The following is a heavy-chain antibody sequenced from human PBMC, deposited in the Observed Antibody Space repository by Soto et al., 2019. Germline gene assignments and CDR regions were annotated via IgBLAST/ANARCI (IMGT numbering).Heavy chain of an antibody. V-gene: IGHV3-48*02. CDR3: ARDWDLGYSGYEHYGMDV. CDR2: ISSSSSTI. Sequence: GGSLRLSCAASGFTFSSYSMNWVRQAPGKGLEWVSYISSSSSTIYYADSVKGRFTISRDNAKNSLYLQMNSLRDEDTAVYYCARDWDLGYSGYEHYGMDVWGQGTTVTVSS. CDR1: GFTFSSYS. D-gene: IGHD5-12*01. J-gene: IGHJ6*02.